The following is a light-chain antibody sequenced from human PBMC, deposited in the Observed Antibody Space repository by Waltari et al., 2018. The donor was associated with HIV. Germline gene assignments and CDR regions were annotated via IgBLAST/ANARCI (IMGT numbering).Light chain of an antibody. CDR1: SSDVGGYSF. J-gene: IGLJ3*02. V-gene: IGLV2-11*01. CDR2: DVT. Sequence: QSALTQPRSVSGSPGQSVTISCTGTSSDVGGYSFVPWYQQHPNKAPKLMIYDVTKRPSGVPDRFSGSKSGNTASLTISGLQAEDEADYYCCSYAGDPWVFGGGTKLTVL. CDR3: CSYAGDPWV.